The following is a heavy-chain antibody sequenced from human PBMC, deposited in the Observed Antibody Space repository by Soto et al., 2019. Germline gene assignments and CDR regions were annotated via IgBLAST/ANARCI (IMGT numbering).Heavy chain of an antibody. V-gene: IGHV3-74*01. J-gene: IGHJ4*02. Sequence: EVQLVESGGDLVQPGGSLRLSCVASGFTFSSYWMHWVRQVPGKGLVWVSRISSDGSSTSYADSVRGRFIISRDNAKNTLYLQVNSLRVDDTAVYYCARGTVRDHDFGDHWGQGTRVAVSS. CDR1: GFTFSSYW. CDR3: ARGTVRDHDFGDH. D-gene: IGHD4-17*01. CDR2: ISSDGSST.